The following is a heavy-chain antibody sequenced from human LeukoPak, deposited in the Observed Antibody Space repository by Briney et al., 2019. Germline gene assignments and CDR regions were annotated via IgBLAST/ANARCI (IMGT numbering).Heavy chain of an antibody. Sequence: ASVKVSCKASGYTFTSYYMHWVREAPGQGLEWMGIINPSVGSTSYAQKFQGRATMTRDMSTSTVYMELSSLTSEDTAVYYCARDNYGDYEGGVGLRYWGQGTLVTVSS. CDR3: ARDNYGDYEGGVGLRY. V-gene: IGHV1-46*01. J-gene: IGHJ4*02. CDR1: GYTFTSYY. CDR2: INPSVGST. D-gene: IGHD4-17*01.